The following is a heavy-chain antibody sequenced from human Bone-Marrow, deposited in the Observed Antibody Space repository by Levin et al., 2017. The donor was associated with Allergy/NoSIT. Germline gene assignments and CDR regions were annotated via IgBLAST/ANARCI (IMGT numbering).Heavy chain of an antibody. J-gene: IGHJ5*02. V-gene: IGHV4-59*08. CDR1: SGSLSTYY. Sequence: SETLSLTCTVSSGSLSTYYWSWLRQAPGKRLEWIGYIYYTGSTKYNPSLRSRVTISVDTTKSQYSLNLTSVTAADTAVYYCARGGLSGHYPEWFDPWGQGTLVIVSS. D-gene: IGHD6-19*01. CDR2: IYYTGST. CDR3: ARGGLSGHYPEWFDP.